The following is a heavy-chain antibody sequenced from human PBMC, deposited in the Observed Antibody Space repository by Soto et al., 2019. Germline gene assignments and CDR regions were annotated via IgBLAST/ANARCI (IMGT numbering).Heavy chain of an antibody. CDR2: IPYDGSNK. CDR1: GFTFSSYA. V-gene: IGHV3-30-3*01. D-gene: IGHD5-18*01. J-gene: IGHJ4*02. CDR3: AREGGYSYAIDY. Sequence: QVQLVESGGGVVQPGRSLRLSCAASGFTFSSYAMHWVRQAPGKGLEWVAVIPYDGSNKYYADSVKGRFTISRDNSKNTLYLQMNSLRAEDTAVYYCAREGGYSYAIDYWGQGTLVTVSS.